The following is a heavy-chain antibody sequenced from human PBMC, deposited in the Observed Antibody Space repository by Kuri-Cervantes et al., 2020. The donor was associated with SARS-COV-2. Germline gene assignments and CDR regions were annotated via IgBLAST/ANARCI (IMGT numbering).Heavy chain of an antibody. CDR3: AKGTFDI. J-gene: IGHJ3*02. V-gene: IGHV3-23*01. CDR1: GFTFSSYS. CDR2: INGGGDPT. Sequence: GESLKISCAASGFTFSSYSMNWVRQAPGKGLEWVSTINGGGDPTFYADSVKGRFTISRDNSKNMLYLQMSSLRAEDTAIYYCAKGTFDIWGQGTMVTVSS.